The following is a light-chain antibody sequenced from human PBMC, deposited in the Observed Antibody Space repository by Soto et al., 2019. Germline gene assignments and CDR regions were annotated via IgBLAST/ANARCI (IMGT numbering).Light chain of an antibody. J-gene: IGKJ5*01. CDR1: QYVSNF. V-gene: IGKV3-11*01. CDR3: QQRDRWPMP. CDR2: DTL. Sequence: EIVLTQSPATLSVSPGERVALSCRASQYVSNFVAWYQHKPGQAPRALIYDTLKRATGVPDRFSGGGSGTDFTLIISSLEPEDYAVYYCQQRDRWPMPFGQGTRLE.